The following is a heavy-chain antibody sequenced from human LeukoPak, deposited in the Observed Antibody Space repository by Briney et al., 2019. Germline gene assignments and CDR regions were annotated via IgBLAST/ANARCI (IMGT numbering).Heavy chain of an antibody. CDR3: AKKGKLLFDY. J-gene: IGHJ4*02. V-gene: IGHV3-30*18. CDR2: ISYDGSNK. CDR1: GFTFSSYG. D-gene: IGHD3-10*01. Sequence: PGGSLRLSCAASGFTFSSYGMHWVRQAPGKGLEWVAVISYDGSNKYYADSVKGRFTISRDNSKNTLYLQMNSLRAEDTAVYYCAKKGKLLFDYWGQGTLVTVSS.